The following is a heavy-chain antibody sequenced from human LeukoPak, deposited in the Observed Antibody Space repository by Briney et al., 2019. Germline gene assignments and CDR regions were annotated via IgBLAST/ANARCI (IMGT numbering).Heavy chain of an antibody. CDR2: INPSGGT. CDR3: AREGVAGTGLDF. J-gene: IGHJ4*02. CDR1: GYTFSIYN. Sequence: ASVKVSCKASGYTFSIYNMHWVRQAPGQGPEWVGIINPSGGTSYAQNLQGRITMTRDTSTSTLYMELSSLRSEDTAVYYCAREGVAGTGLDFWGQGTLVTVSS. D-gene: IGHD6-13*01. V-gene: IGHV1-46*04.